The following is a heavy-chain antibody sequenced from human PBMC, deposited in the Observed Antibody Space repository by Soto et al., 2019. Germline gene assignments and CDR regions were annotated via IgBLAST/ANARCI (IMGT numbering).Heavy chain of an antibody. V-gene: IGHV3-74*01. CDR2: INSDGSSA. D-gene: IGHD1-7*01. CDR1: GFTFSNYW. CDR3: ARDTLELLYYFDY. Sequence: SGGSLRLSCAASGFTFSNYWMHWVRQAPGKGLVWVSRINSDGSSASYADSVKGRFTISRDNAKNTLYLQMNSLRAEDTAVYYCARDTLELLYYFDYWGQGTLVTVS. J-gene: IGHJ4*02.